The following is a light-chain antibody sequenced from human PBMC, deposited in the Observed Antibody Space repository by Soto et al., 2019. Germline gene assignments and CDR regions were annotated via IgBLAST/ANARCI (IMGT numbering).Light chain of an antibody. CDR2: DDN. CDR1: SSNIGAGYD. V-gene: IGLV1-40*01. J-gene: IGLJ1*01. CDR3: QSYDSSLSGDV. Sequence: QSVLTQPPSVSGAPGQRVTISCTGSSSNIGAGYDLHWYRQLPGTAPKLLIYDDNNRPSGVPDRFSGSKSGTSASLAISGLQAEDEADYYCQSYDSSLSGDVFGTGTKLTVL.